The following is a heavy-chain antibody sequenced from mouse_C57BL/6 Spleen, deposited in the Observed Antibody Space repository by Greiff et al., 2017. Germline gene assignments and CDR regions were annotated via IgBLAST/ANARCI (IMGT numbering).Heavy chain of an antibody. J-gene: IGHJ2*01. D-gene: IGHD2-1*01. Sequence: EVKVEESGGGLVQPGGSMKLSCVASGFTFSNYWMNWVRQSPEKGLEWVAQIRLKSDNYATHYAESVKGRFTISRDDSKSSVYLQMNNLRAEDTGIYYCTGGFYGNFFDYWGQGTTLTVSS. CDR3: TGGFYGNFFDY. V-gene: IGHV6-3*01. CDR2: IRLKSDNYAT. CDR1: GFTFSNYW.